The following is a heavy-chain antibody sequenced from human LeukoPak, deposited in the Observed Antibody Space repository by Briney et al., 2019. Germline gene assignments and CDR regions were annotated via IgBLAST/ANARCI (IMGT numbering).Heavy chain of an antibody. J-gene: IGHJ6*03. V-gene: IGHV4-34*01. CDR3: AGGLYSSSLYYYYYMDV. CDR1: GGSFSGHY. D-gene: IGHD6-6*01. CDR2: INQSGST. Sequence: SETLSLTCAVYGGSFSGHYWSWIRQPPGRGLEWIGEINQSGSTNYNPSLKSRVTISVDTSKNQFSLKLSSVTAADTAVYYCAGGLYSSSLYYYYYMDVWGKGTTVTVSS.